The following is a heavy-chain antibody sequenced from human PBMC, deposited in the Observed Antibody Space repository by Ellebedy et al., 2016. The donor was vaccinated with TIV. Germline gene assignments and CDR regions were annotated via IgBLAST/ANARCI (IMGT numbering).Heavy chain of an antibody. CDR3: ARVPYSSSWYFGDI. V-gene: IGHV3-21*01. CDR2: ISSSSSYI. D-gene: IGHD6-13*01. CDR1: GFTFSSYS. J-gene: IGHJ3*02. Sequence: GESLKISXAASGFTFSSYSMNWVRQAPGKGLEWVSSISSSSSYIYYADSVKGRFTISRDNAKNSLYLQMNSLRAEDTAVYYCARVPYSSSWYFGDIWGQGTMVTVSS.